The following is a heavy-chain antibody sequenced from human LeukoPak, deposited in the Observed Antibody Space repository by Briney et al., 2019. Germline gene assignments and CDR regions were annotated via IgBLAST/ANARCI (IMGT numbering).Heavy chain of an antibody. D-gene: IGHD5-12*01. V-gene: IGHV3-21*01. J-gene: IGHJ4*02. CDR1: GFTFSSYS. CDR2: ISSSSSYI. CDR3: ARDVSGGYSGYPDTFDY. Sequence: PGGSLRLSCAASGFTFSSYSMNWVRQAPGKGLEWVSSISSSSSYIYHADSVKGRFTISRDNAKNSLYLQMNSLRAEDTAVYYCARDVSGGYSGYPDTFDYWGQGTLVTVSS.